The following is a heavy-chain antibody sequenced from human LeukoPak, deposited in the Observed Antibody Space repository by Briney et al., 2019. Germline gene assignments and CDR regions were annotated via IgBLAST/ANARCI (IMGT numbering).Heavy chain of an antibody. D-gene: IGHD2-2*02. J-gene: IGHJ3*02. CDR3: ARRDIVVVPAAIFGAFDI. CDR2: ISSSSSYM. V-gene: IGHV3-21*04. Sequence: GGSLRLSCAVSGFTFNTYNMNWVRQAPGKGLEWVSTISSSSSYMYYADSVRGRFTISRDNAKNSLYLQMNSLRAEDTALYYCARRDIVVVPAAIFGAFDIWGQGTMVTVSS. CDR1: GFTFNTYN.